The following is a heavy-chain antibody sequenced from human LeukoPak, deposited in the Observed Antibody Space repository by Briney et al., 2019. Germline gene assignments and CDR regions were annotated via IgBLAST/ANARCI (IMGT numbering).Heavy chain of an antibody. V-gene: IGHV3-21*01. CDR3: ARERDCSSTSCYWYYYYYYMDV. CDR2: ISSSSSYI. CDR1: GFTFSSDS. Sequence: GGSLRLSCAASGFTFSSDSMNWVRQAPGKGREWVSSISSSSSYIYYADSVKGRFTISRDNAKNSLYLQMNSLRAEDTAVYYCARERDCSSTSCYWYYYYYYMDVWGKGTTVSVSS. J-gene: IGHJ6*03. D-gene: IGHD2-2*01.